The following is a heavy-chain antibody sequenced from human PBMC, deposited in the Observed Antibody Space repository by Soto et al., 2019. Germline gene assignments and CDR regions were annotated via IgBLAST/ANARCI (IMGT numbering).Heavy chain of an antibody. D-gene: IGHD2-2*01. CDR1: GGSFSGYY. V-gene: IGHV4-34*01. CDR3: ARGKIVVVPAAPIKTYYYYGMDV. CDR2: INHSGST. J-gene: IGHJ6*02. Sequence: SETLSLTCAAYGGSFSGYYWSWIRQPPGKGLEWIGEINHSGSTTYNPSLKSRVTISVDTSKNQFSLKLSSVTAADTAVYYCARGKIVVVPAAPIKTYYYYGMDVWGQGTTVTVSS.